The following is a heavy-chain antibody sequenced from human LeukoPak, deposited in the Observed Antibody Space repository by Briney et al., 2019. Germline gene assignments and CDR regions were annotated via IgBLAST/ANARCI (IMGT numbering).Heavy chain of an antibody. Sequence: ASMKVSCKASGYTFSDYYMHWVRQAPGQGPEWMGWINPNSGGTNYAQKFQGRVTMTWDTSISTAYMELSRLRFDDTAVYYCARGVMVTALWSEEWFEFWGQGTLVTVSS. D-gene: IGHD2-21*02. V-gene: IGHV1-2*02. CDR3: ARGVMVTALWSEEWFEF. J-gene: IGHJ5*01. CDR2: INPNSGGT. CDR1: GYTFSDYY.